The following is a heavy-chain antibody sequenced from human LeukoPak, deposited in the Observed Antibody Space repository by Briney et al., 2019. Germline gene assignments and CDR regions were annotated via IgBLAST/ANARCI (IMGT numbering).Heavy chain of an antibody. V-gene: IGHV3-74*01. CDR1: GFTFSSYW. D-gene: IGHD5-18*01. Sequence: PGGSLRLSCAASGFTFSSYWMHWVRQAPGKGLMWVSRINSDGSITSYADSVKGRFTISRDNAKNSLYLQMNSLRAEDTAVYYCAREKSRYSGRSVAFDYWGQGTLVTVSS. J-gene: IGHJ4*02. CDR3: AREKSRYSGRSVAFDY. CDR2: INSDGSIT.